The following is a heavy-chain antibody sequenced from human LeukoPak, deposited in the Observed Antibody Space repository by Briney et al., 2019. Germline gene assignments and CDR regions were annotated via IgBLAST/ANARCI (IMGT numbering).Heavy chain of an antibody. CDR1: GFTFSDHY. J-gene: IGHJ4*02. CDR3: ARVGYSSGWGFDY. CDR2: ISSSGSTI. V-gene: IGHV3-11*04. D-gene: IGHD6-19*01. Sequence: GGSLRLSCAASGFTFSDHYMNWVRQAPGKGLEWVSYISSSGSTIYYADSVKGRFTISRDNAKNSLYLQMNSLRAEDTAVYYCARVGYSSGWGFDYWGQGTLVTVSS.